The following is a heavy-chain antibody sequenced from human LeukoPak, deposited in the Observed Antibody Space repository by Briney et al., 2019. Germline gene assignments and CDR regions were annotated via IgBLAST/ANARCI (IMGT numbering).Heavy chain of an antibody. V-gene: IGHV3-33*01. D-gene: IGHD6-19*01. CDR1: GFTFSSYG. CDR3: ARVRYSSGWYSDY. Sequence: GRSLRLSCAASGFTFSSYGMHWVRQAPGKGLEWVAVIWYDGSNKYYADSVKGRFTISRDNSNNRLYLQMNSLRAEDTAVYYCARVRYSSGWYSDYWGQGTLVTVSS. J-gene: IGHJ4*02. CDR2: IWYDGSNK.